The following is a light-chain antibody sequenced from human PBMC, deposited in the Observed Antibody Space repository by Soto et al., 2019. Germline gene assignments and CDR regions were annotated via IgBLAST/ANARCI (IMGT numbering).Light chain of an antibody. Sequence: DIQMTQSPSSLSASVGDSVAITCRASQDISNFLNWYQQTLGKAPKLLTYDASDLETVVPSRFSGTGSGTDFTFTISNVQPEDTATYYCQQYDSLPFTFGPGTKVEIK. CDR1: QDISNF. CDR3: QQYDSLPFT. V-gene: IGKV1-33*01. CDR2: DAS. J-gene: IGKJ3*01.